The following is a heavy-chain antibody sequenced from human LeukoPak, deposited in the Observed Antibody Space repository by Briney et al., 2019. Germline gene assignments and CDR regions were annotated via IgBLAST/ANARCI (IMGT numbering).Heavy chain of an antibody. D-gene: IGHD3-10*01. CDR2: IIPILGIA. CDR1: GGTFSSYA. CDR3: ARWGNTTYYYGSGSLKNSPLYYGMDV. V-gene: IGHV1-69*04. Sequence: SVKVSCKASGGTFSSYAISWVRQAPGQGLEWMGRIIPILGIANYAQKFQGRVTITADKSTSTAYMELSRLRSEDTAVYYCARWGNTTYYYGSGSLKNSPLYYGMDVWGQGTTVTVSS. J-gene: IGHJ6*02.